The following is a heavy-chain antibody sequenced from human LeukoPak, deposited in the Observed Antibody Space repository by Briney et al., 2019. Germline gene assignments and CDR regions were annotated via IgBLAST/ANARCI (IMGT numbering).Heavy chain of an antibody. Sequence: EGSLRLSCAASGFTFSSYSMNWVRQAPGKGLEWVSSISSSSSYIYYADSVKGRFTISRDNAKNSLYLQMNSLRAEDTAVYYCARFPITMVRGVTPYWGQGTLVTVSS. V-gene: IGHV3-21*01. J-gene: IGHJ4*02. CDR1: GFTFSSYS. D-gene: IGHD3-10*01. CDR2: ISSSSSYI. CDR3: ARFPITMVRGVTPY.